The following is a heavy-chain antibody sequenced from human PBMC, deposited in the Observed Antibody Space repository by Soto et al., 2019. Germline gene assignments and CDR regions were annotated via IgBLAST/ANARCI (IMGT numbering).Heavy chain of an antibody. J-gene: IGHJ4*02. CDR2: FIPIFVSA. CDR1: AGTVRSYA. V-gene: IGHV1-69*13. Sequence: SGKVCCKASAGTVRSYAITGVREAPGKGLEWMGVFIPIFVSAHYAQKFQGRVTITADESSSTAYMELSGLRSEDTAIYYCARDLSSDSTGFRGYDLWGQGTLVTVSS. CDR3: ARDLSSDSTGFRGYDL. D-gene: IGHD3-10*01.